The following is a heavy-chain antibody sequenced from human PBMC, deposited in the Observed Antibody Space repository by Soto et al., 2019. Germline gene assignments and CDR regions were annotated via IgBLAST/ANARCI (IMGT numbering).Heavy chain of an antibody. CDR3: ARYCSGGSCYQYYYYYGMDV. CDR1: GFTFSSYG. J-gene: IGHJ6*02. Sequence: GGSLRLSCAASGFTFSSYGMHWVRQAPGKGLEWVAVIWYDGSNKYYADSVKGRFTISRDNSKNTLYLQMNSLRAEDTAVYYCARYCSGGSCYQYYYYYGMDVWGQGTTVTVSS. D-gene: IGHD2-15*01. V-gene: IGHV3-33*01. CDR2: IWYDGSNK.